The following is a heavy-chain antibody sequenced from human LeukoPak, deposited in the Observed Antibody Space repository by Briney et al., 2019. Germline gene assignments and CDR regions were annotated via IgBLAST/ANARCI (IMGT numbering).Heavy chain of an antibody. CDR1: GGSFSGYY. Sequence: PSETLSLTCVVYGGSFSGYYWNWIRQPPGKGLEWIGEINHSGSTNYNPSLKSQVTISVDTSKNQFSLKLSSVTAADTAVYYCARDEDGAGYWGQGTLVTVSS. V-gene: IGHV4-34*01. D-gene: IGHD5-24*01. CDR3: ARDEDGAGY. J-gene: IGHJ4*02. CDR2: INHSGST.